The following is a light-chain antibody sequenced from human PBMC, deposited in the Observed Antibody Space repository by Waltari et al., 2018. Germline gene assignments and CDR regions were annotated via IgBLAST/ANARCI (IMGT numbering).Light chain of an antibody. CDR1: SSDVGGNHF. V-gene: IGLV2-8*01. Sequence: QSALTQPPSASGSPGQSVTISCTGTSSDVGGNHFVSWYQQYPGQAPKVIIYEATKRPSGVPDRFSGSKSGNTASLTVSGLQAEDEADYYCSSYGNRNVVFGGGTKVTVL. CDR2: EAT. J-gene: IGLJ2*01. CDR3: SSYGNRNVV.